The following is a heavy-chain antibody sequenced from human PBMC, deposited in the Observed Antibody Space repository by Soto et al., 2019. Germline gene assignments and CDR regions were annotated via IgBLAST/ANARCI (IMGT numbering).Heavy chain of an antibody. CDR3: ARGRRYCTTTSCYPPALFPYGMDV. CDR2: INPDSDNT. V-gene: IGHV1-8*01. CDR1: GYTFTNYD. Sequence: QVQLVQYGAEVKKPGGSLKVSCETSGYTFTNYDINWVRQAAGQGLEWMGWINPDSDNTGYAQKFQGRVTMTRDTSISTAYMELNSLRSEDTAVYYCARGRRYCTTTSCYPPALFPYGMDVWGQGTTVTVSS. D-gene: IGHD2-2*01. J-gene: IGHJ6*02.